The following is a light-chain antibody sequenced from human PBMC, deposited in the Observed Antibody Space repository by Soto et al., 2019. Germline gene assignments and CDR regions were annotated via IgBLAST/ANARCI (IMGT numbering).Light chain of an antibody. CDR2: VAS. Sequence: EIVMTQSPATLSVSPGERVILSCRASQSVSDNLAWYQQKPGQAPRPLIYVASTRATTIPARFSGSGSGTEFTLTISILQSEDFAVYYCQQSNHWPYTFGQGTRLDIK. CDR1: QSVSDN. CDR3: QQSNHWPYT. V-gene: IGKV3-15*01. J-gene: IGKJ2*01.